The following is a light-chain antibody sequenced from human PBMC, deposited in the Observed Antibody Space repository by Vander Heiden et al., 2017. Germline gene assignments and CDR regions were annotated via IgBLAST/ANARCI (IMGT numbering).Light chain of an antibody. V-gene: IGLV2-14*01. CDR2: AVT. CDR3: SSWTSSPAFV. CDR1: SSYVGGYNY. Sequence: QSALTQPASVSGSPGQSITISCTGTSSYVGGYNYVSWYQQHPGKAPELIIYAVTNRPSGVSIRFSGSKSGNTASLTISGLQADDEAEYYCSSWTSSPAFVFGAGTKVTVL. J-gene: IGLJ1*01.